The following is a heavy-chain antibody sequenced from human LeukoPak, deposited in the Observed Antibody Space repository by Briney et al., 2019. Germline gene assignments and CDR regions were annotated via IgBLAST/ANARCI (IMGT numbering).Heavy chain of an antibody. Sequence: SETLSLTCTVSGGSISSSSYYWGWIRQPPGKGLEWIGSIYYSGSTYYNPSLKSRVTISVDTSKNQFSLKLSSVTAADTAVYYCARLASYSGYEANWFDPWGQGTLVTVSS. V-gene: IGHV4-39*07. CDR3: ARLASYSGYEANWFDP. D-gene: IGHD5-12*01. J-gene: IGHJ5*02. CDR1: GGSISSSSYY. CDR2: IYYSGST.